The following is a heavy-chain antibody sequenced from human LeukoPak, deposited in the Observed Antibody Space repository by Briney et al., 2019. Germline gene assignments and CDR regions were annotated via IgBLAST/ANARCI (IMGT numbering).Heavy chain of an antibody. CDR2: ISGSGNGFSI. CDR1: GFFFTIYT. D-gene: IGHD1-26*01. CDR3: VKDFGRIRGTPDS. J-gene: IGHJ4*02. V-gene: IGHV3-64D*06. Sequence: GGSLRLSCSASGFFFTIYTMYWVRQAPGKGPEYVSTISGSGNGFSIYYADSVKGRFTISRDDSKSILYLQMNGLRSEDTAVYYRVKDFGRIRGTPDSWGQGTLVTVSS.